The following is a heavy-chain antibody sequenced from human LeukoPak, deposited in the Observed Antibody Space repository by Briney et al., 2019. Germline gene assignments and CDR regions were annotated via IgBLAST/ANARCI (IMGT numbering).Heavy chain of an antibody. Sequence: PGGSLRLSXAASGFTFSSYSMNWVRQAPGKGLEWVSYISSSSSTIYYADSVKGRFTISRDNAKNSLYLQMNSLRAEDTAVYYCARQPNYYYYYMDVWGKGTTVTVSS. J-gene: IGHJ6*03. CDR1: GFTFSSYS. V-gene: IGHV3-48*01. CDR3: ARQPNYYYYYMDV. CDR2: ISSSSSTI.